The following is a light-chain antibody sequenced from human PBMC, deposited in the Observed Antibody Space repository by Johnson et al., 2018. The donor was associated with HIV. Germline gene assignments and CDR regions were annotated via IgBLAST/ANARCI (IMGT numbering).Light chain of an antibody. CDR1: SSNIGNNY. CDR3: GTWDSSLSAHYV. Sequence: SVLTQPPSVSAAPGQKVTISCSGSSSNIGNNYVSWYQQLPGTAPKLLIYENNKRPPGIPDRFSASKSGTSATLGITGLQTGDEADYYCGTWDSSLSAHYVFGTGTKITVL. V-gene: IGLV1-51*02. J-gene: IGLJ1*01. CDR2: ENN.